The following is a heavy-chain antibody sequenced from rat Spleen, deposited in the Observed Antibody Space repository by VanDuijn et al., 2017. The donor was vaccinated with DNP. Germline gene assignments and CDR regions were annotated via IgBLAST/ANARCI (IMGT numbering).Heavy chain of an antibody. J-gene: IGHJ2*01. V-gene: IGHV5-7*01. CDR1: RFTFSDYY. Sequence: EVQLVESGGGLVQPGRSLKLSCAASRFTFSDYYMAWVRQTPTKGLEWVATISYDGSDTYYRDSVKGRFTISTDNAKNTLYMKMNSLRSEDTATYYCTRALITTVVTFDYWGQGVMVTVSS. D-gene: IGHD1-1*01. CDR3: TRALITTVVTFDY. CDR2: ISYDGSDT.